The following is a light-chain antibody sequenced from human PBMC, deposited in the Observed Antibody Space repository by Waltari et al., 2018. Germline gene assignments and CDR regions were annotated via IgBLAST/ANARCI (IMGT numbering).Light chain of an antibody. V-gene: IGLV1-51*01. CDR1: TSNIATAP. J-gene: IGLJ3*02. CDR2: DDD. Sequence: QSVLTQPPSVSAAPGQKVTITCFGRTSNIATAPVSWYRQLPGEAPKVLIFDDDKRPSGIPDRFSGSKSDTSATLAITGLQTVDEADYYCGAWDTVMRLWVFGGGTKVTVL. CDR3: GAWDTVMRLWV.